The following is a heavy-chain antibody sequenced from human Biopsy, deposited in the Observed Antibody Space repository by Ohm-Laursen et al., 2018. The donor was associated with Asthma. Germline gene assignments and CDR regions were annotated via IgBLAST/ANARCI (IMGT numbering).Heavy chain of an antibody. V-gene: IGHV1-58*01. CDR1: GVALSGYT. D-gene: IGHD2/OR15-2a*01. CDR3: AAGRTSLQGESLI. J-gene: IGHJ4*01. CDR2: IVFASGAT. Sequence: SVKVSCNVTGVALSGYTFEWVRQARGLGLEWIAWIVFASGATNYAQNFQDRLTVTRDMSAGSVSMELRGLSSTDTAVYYCAAGRTSLQGESLIWGQGTLVSVSS.